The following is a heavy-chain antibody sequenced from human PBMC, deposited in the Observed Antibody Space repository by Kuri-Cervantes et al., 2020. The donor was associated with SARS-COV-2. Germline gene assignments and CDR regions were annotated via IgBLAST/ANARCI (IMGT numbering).Heavy chain of an antibody. CDR2: ISHDGNNK. J-gene: IGHJ4*02. CDR1: GFTFSSYG. V-gene: IGHV3-30*03. Sequence: GESLKISCAASGFTFSSYGMHWVRQAPGEGLEWVALISHDGNNKYYVDSVKGRFTISRDNSKNSLYLQMNSLRAEDTAVYYCVRDGDHWNFDYWGQGTLVTVSS. D-gene: IGHD1-1*01. CDR3: VRDGDHWNFDY.